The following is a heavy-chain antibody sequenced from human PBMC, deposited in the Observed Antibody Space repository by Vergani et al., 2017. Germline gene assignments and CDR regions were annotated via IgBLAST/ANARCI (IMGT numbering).Heavy chain of an antibody. CDR2: INHSGST. J-gene: IGHJ4*02. Sequence: QVQLQQWGAGLLKPSETLSLTCAVYGGSFSGYYWSWIRQPPGKGLEWIGEINHSGSTNYNPSLKSRVTISVDTSKNQFSLKLSSVTAADTAVYYCARFTREEXFDYWGQGTLVTVSS. V-gene: IGHV4-34*01. CDR1: GGSFSGYY. CDR3: ARFTREEXFDY. D-gene: IGHD2-2*01.